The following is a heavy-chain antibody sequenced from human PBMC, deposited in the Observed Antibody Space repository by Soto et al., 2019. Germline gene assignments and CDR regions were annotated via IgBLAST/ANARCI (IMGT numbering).Heavy chain of an antibody. CDR2: INPNGGST. CDR3: ARDISKGLDV. Sequence: VASVKVSCKASGYTFTTHDIHWVRQAPGQRLEWMGIINPNGGSTYYAQTFQGRVTMTTDTSTGTVYMELRSLKSDDTAVYYCARDISKGLDVWGQGTMVTVSS. CDR1: GYTFTTHD. D-gene: IGHD1-20*01. J-gene: IGHJ6*02. V-gene: IGHV1-46*01.